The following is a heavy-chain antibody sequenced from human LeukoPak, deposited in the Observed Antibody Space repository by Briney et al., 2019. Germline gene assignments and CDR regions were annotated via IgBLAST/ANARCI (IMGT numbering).Heavy chain of an antibody. D-gene: IGHD3-22*01. V-gene: IGHV1-3*01. CDR3: ASLLYYYDSSGYHGAFDI. J-gene: IGHJ3*02. CDR2: INAGNGNT. Sequence: ASVKVSCKASGYTFTNYAMHWVRQAPGQRLEWMGWINAGNGNTKYSQKFQGRVTITRDTSASTAYMELSSLRSEDTAVYYCASLLYYYDSSGYHGAFDIWGQGTMVTVSS. CDR1: GYTFTNYA.